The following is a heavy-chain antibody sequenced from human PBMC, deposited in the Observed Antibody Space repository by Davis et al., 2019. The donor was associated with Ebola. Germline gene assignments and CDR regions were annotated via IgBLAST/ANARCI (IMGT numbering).Heavy chain of an antibody. CDR3: ASYDFWSGYYRFDP. CDR2: IYHSGST. V-gene: IGHV4-4*02. Sequence: MPSETLSLTCAVSGGSISSSNWWSWVRQPPGKGLEWIGEIYHSGSTNYNPSLKSRVTISVDKSKNQFSLKLSSVTAADTAVYYCASYDFWSGYYRFDPWGQGTLVTVSS. CDR1: GGSISSSNW. J-gene: IGHJ5*02. D-gene: IGHD3-3*01.